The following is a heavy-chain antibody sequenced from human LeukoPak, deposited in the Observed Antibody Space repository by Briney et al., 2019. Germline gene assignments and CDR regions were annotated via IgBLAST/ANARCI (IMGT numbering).Heavy chain of an antibody. J-gene: IGHJ4*02. CDR3: ARARGGRTYSETGGYPVFDN. V-gene: IGHV3-48*04. CDR2: ISKDLTTI. D-gene: IGHD2-8*02. CDR1: GFTFSDYR. Sequence: GGSLRLSCAASGFTFSDYRMYWVRQAPGKGLRGISYISKDLTTIHYAASVKGRFTISRDNARNSLYLQMDSLRAEDTAVYFCARARGGRTYSETGGYPVFDNWGQGTLVTVSS.